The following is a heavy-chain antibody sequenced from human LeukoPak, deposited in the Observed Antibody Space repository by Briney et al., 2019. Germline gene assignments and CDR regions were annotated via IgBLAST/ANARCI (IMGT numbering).Heavy chain of an antibody. Sequence: GGSLRLSCAASGFTFSSYSMNWVRQARGKGLEWVSSISSSSSYIYYADSVKGRFTISRDNAKNSLYLQMNSLRAEDTAVYYCARARGDGDYYFDYWGQGTLVTVSS. V-gene: IGHV3-21*01. CDR1: GFTFSSYS. J-gene: IGHJ4*02. CDR2: ISSSSSYI. CDR3: ARARGDGDYYFDY. D-gene: IGHD4-17*01.